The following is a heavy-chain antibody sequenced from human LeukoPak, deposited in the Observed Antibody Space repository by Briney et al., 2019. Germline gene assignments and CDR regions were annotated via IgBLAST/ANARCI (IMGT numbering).Heavy chain of an antibody. Sequence: GGSLRLSCAASGFTFRSHAMSWVRQAPGKGLEWVSSISASGNSTFYADSVKGRFTISRDNSKNSLFLQMNSLRAEDTAVYFCARCSSGWYDSYFNFWGQGTLVTVSS. CDR2: ISASGNST. CDR3: ARCSSGWYDSYFNF. J-gene: IGHJ4*02. CDR1: GFTFRSHA. V-gene: IGHV3-23*01. D-gene: IGHD6-19*01.